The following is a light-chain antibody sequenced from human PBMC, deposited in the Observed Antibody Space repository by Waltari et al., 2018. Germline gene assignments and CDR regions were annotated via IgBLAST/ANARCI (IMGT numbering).Light chain of an antibody. CDR2: DVS. CDR1: SSDVGGYNY. V-gene: IGLV2-14*03. CDR3: SSYTSSSTPVV. J-gene: IGLJ2*01. Sequence: QSALTQPASVSGSPGQSITISCPGTSSDVGGYNYVSWYQQHPGKAPKLMIYDVSNRPSGVSNRFSGSNSGNPASLTISGLQAEDEADYYCSSYTSSSTPVVFGGGTKLTVL.